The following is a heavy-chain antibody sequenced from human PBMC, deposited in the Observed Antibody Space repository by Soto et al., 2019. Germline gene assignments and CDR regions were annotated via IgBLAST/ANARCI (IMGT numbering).Heavy chain of an antibody. CDR1: GFTFSSYG. V-gene: IGHV3-33*01. CDR2: IWYDGSNK. D-gene: IGHD2-8*01. J-gene: IGHJ6*02. Sequence: QVQLVESGGGVVQPGRSLRLSCAASGFTFSSYGMHWVRQAPGKGLEWVAVIWYDGSNKYYADSVKGRFTISRDNSKNTLYLQMNSLRAEDTAVYYCARDSRCTNGVCPMNGMDVWGQGTTVTVSS. CDR3: ARDSRCTNGVCPMNGMDV.